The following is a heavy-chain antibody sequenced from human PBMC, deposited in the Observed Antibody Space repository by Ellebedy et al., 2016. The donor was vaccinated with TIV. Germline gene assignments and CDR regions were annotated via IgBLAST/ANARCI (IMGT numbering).Heavy chain of an antibody. D-gene: IGHD5-24*01. CDR3: ARGLRWLPDY. J-gene: IGHJ4*02. Sequence: GESLKISCAASGFAFSSYAMSWVRQAPGKGLEWLSSIRGSGGSTYYADSVKGRFTISRDNSKSTLYLQMNSLRAEDTAVYYCARGLRWLPDYWGQGTLVTVSS. CDR2: IRGSGGST. V-gene: IGHV3-23*01. CDR1: GFAFSSYA.